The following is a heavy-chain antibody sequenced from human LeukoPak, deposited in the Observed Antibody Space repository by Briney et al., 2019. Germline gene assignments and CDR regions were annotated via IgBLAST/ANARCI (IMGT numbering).Heavy chain of an antibody. D-gene: IGHD2-21*01. Sequence: KPSETLSLTCTASGGSISSYYWSWFRQPPPTGLELVGYIYYSGSANYNPSLKSRVTISVDTSKNQFSLKLSAVTAADTAVYYCARVGARYCGGDCYAFDIWGQGTMVTVSS. CDR3: ARVGARYCGGDCYAFDI. V-gene: IGHV4-59*01. CDR1: GGSISSYY. CDR2: IYYSGSA. J-gene: IGHJ3*02.